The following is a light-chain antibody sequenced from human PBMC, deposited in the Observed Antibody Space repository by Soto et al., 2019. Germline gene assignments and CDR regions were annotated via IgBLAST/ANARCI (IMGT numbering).Light chain of an antibody. CDR1: RSDVGGYYN. CDR3: PSYVANSSFV. J-gene: IGLJ2*01. Sequence: QSALTQPPSASGSPGRSVTSSCTGTRSDVGGYYNVSWYQQLPGKAPKVMIYEVSKRPSGVPDRFSGSKSGNTASLTVSGTQAVDEADCYCPSYVANSSFVFGGGPKVTVL. CDR2: EVS. V-gene: IGLV2-8*01.